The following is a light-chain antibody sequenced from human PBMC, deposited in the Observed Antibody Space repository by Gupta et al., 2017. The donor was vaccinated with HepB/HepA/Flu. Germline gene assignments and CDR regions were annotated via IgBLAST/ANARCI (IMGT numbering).Light chain of an antibody. CDR2: DAS. Sequence: EIVLTQSPATLSLSPGERATLSCRASQSVSSYLAWYQQKPGQAPRLLIFDASNRAPGIPARFSGSGSGTDFTLTISSLEPEDSAVYYGQQRSSWVTFGQGTRLDIK. V-gene: IGKV3-11*01. J-gene: IGKJ5*01. CDR3: QQRSSWVT. CDR1: QSVSSY.